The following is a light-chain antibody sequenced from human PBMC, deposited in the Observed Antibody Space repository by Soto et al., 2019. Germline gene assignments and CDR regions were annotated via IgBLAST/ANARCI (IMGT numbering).Light chain of an antibody. Sequence: QSVLTQPPSVSGAPGQRVTIACTGSSSNIGAGYDVHWYQQLLGTAPKLLIYGNSNRPSGVPDRFSGSKSGTSASLAITGLQAEDEADYNCQSYDSSLSGWVFGGGTKVTVL. CDR3: QSYDSSLSGWV. J-gene: IGLJ3*02. CDR1: SSNIGAGYD. CDR2: GNS. V-gene: IGLV1-40*01.